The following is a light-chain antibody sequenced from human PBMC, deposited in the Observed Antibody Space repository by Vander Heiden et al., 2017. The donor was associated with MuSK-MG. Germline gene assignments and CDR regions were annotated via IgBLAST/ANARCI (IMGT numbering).Light chain of an antibody. J-gene: IGKJ2*02. V-gene: IGKV1-39*01. CDR1: QSISSY. CDR2: AAS. CDR3: QQSDSTLWT. Sequence: DIQMTQSPTSLSASVGDRVTITCRASQSISSYLNWYQQKPGKAPKLLIYAASNLQSGVPSRFSGSGSGTDFTLTISRLQPEDFATYYCQQSDSTLWTFGQGTKLEIK.